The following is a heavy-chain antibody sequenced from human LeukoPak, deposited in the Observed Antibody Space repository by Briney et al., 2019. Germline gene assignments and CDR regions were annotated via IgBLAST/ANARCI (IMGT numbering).Heavy chain of an antibody. V-gene: IGHV1-2*04. CDR1: GYTFTGYY. CDR2: INPNSGGT. D-gene: IGHD2-21*01. J-gene: IGHJ6*02. CDR3: ARGEGVAYYGMDV. Sequence: GASVKVSCKASGYTFTGYYMHWVRQAPGQGLEWMGWINPNSGGTNYAQKFQGWVTMTRDTSISTAYMELSRLRSDDTAVYYCARGEGVAYYGMDVWGQGTTVTVSS.